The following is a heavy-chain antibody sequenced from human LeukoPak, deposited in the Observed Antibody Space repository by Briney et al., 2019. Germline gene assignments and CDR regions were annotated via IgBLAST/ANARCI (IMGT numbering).Heavy chain of an antibody. CDR2: IKQDGSKK. D-gene: IGHD5-24*01. V-gene: IGHV3-7*04. CDR1: GFTFDDHT. J-gene: IGHJ4*02. Sequence: GGSLRLSCAASGFTFDDHTMHWVRQAPGKGLEWVANIKQDGSKKSYVDSVKGRFTISRDNAKNSLYLQMNSLRAEDTAIYYCTRVGYIDEGIDYWGQGTLVTVSS. CDR3: TRVGYIDEGIDY.